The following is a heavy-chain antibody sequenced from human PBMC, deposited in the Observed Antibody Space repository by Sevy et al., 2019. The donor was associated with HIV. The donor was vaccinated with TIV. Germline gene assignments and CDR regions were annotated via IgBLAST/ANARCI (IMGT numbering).Heavy chain of an antibody. D-gene: IGHD5-18*01. CDR3: ASPGGYRYGSLLDY. Sequence: ASVKVSCKASGHTFTDYFIHWVRQAPGQGLEWMGWINPNSGDPKYSPKFQGRVTMTRDTSISTAYMELSRLRSDDMAVYYCASPGGYRYGSLLDYWGQGTLVTVSS. CDR1: GHTFTDYF. J-gene: IGHJ4*02. V-gene: IGHV1-2*02. CDR2: INPNSGDP.